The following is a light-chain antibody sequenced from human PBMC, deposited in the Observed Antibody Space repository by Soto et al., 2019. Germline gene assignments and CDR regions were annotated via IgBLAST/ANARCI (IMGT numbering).Light chain of an antibody. J-gene: IGLJ2*01. CDR2: DVT. V-gene: IGLV2-14*01. CDR3: SSYTSSSTVI. CDR1: SSDVGGTNY. Sequence: QSALTQPASVSGSPGQSITISCTGTSSDVGGTNYVSWCQQHPGKAPKLIIYDVTNRPSGVSNRFSGSKSGNTASLTISGLQAEDEADYYCSSYTSSSTVIFGGGTKLTVL.